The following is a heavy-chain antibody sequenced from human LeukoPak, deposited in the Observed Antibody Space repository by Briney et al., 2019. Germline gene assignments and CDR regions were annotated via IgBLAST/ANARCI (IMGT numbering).Heavy chain of an antibody. CDR1: GFTFSSYS. J-gene: IGHJ6*02. CDR3: ASSYYDFWSGYCGYYYYGMDV. D-gene: IGHD3-3*01. Sequence: GGSLRLSCAASGFTFSSYSMNWVRQAPGKGLEWVSYISSSSSTIYYADSVKGRFTISRDNAKNSLYLQMNSLRAEDTAVYYCASSYYDFWSGYCGYYYYGMDVWGQGTTVTVSS. CDR2: ISSSSSTI. V-gene: IGHV3-48*01.